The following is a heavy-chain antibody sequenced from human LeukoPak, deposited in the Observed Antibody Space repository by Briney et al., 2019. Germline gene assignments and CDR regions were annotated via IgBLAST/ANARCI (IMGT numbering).Heavy chain of an antibody. CDR3: AKDLYHRYYHNSSHAFDY. D-gene: IGHD3-22*01. Sequence: ASVKVSCKASGYTFTSYNMHWVRQAPGQGLEWMGIINPSGGSTNYAQKFQGRVTMTRDTSTSTVYMELSSLRSEDTAVYYCAKDLYHRYYHNSSHAFDYWGQGTLVTVSS. CDR2: INPSGGST. V-gene: IGHV1-46*01. CDR1: GYTFTSYN. J-gene: IGHJ4*02.